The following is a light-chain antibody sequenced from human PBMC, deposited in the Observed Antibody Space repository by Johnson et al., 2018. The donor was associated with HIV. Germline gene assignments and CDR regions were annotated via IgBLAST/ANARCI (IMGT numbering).Light chain of an antibody. J-gene: IGLJ1*01. V-gene: IGLV1-51*01. CDR1: SSNIGNNY. CDR3: GTWDSRLRNV. Sequence: QSVLTQPPSVSAAPGQKVTISCSGSSSNIGNNYVSWYQQLPGTAPQLLIYDNNKRPSGIPDRFSGSTSGTSATLGITGLQTGDEADYYCGTWDSRLRNVFGTGTKVTVL. CDR2: DNN.